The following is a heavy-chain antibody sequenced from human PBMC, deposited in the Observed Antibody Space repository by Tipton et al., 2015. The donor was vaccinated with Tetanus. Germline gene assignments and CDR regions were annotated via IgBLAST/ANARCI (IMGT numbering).Heavy chain of an antibody. D-gene: IGHD2-2*02. V-gene: IGHV3-7*03. CDR2: INRNGGGK. J-gene: IGHJ4*02. CDR1: GFIFSNYW. CDR3: VKPVRAHLYAFDS. Sequence: SLRLSCSASGFIFSNYWMSWVRQAPGKGLEWVANINRNGGGKYYVDSVKGRFTISRDEAKNSLDLQMTSLRAEDTAVYYCVKPVRAHLYAFDSWGQGTLATVSS.